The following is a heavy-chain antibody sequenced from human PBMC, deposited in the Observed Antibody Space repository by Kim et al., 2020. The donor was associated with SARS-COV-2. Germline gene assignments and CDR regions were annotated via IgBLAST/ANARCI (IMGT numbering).Heavy chain of an antibody. V-gene: IGHV4-39*01. CDR2: IYYSGST. CDR1: GGSISSSSYY. D-gene: IGHD2-2*02. J-gene: IGHJ6*03. Sequence: SETLSLTCTVSGGSISSSSYYWGWIRQPPGKGLEWIGSIYYSGSTYYNPSLKSRVTISVDTSKNQFSLKLSSVTAADTAVYYCARRGACSSTSCYMGLYYYYYYMDVWGQGTTVTVSS. CDR3: ARRGACSSTSCYMGLYYYYYYMDV.